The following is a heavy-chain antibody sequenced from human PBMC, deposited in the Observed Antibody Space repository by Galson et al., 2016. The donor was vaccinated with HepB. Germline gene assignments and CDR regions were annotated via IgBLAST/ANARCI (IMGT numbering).Heavy chain of an antibody. CDR2: ISGSGGST. CDR1: GFTFSSYA. CDR3: AKDLGFLAWLFFDSYYYYDMDV. Sequence: SLRLSCAASGFTFSSYAMSWVRQAPGKGLEWVSAISGSGGSTYYADSVKGRFTISRDNSKNTLYLQMNSLRAEDTAVYYCAKDLGFLAWLFFDSYYYYDMDVWGQGTTVTVSS. V-gene: IGHV3-23*01. D-gene: IGHD3-3*01. J-gene: IGHJ6*02.